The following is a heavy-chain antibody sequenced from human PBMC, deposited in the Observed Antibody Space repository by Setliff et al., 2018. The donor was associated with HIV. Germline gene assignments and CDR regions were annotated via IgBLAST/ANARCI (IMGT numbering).Heavy chain of an antibody. V-gene: IGHV4-39*07. D-gene: IGHD6-13*01. CDR3: ARVLVAAVGSIDY. CDR2: VYYSGTS. J-gene: IGHJ4*02. Sequence: KTSETLSLTCTVSGGSMIHRDYYWGWIRQPPGKGLEWIGSVYYSGTSFYNPSLKSRVTISIDTSKSQFSLTLNSVTAADTAMYNCARVLVAAVGSIDYWGQGILVTVSS. CDR1: GGSMIHRDYY.